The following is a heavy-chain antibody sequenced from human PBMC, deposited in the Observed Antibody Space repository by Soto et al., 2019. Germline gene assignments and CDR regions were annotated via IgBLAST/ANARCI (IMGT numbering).Heavy chain of an antibody. CDR1: CANYA. CDR2: MGSDGTYK. V-gene: IGHV3-33*03. Sequence: QVQLVESGGGVVRPGASLRLSCAACANYAMHWVRQAPGQGLEWVPAMGSDGTYKGYADSVKGRFTISRSNAENRLYRQMDSLGVEDTALYYCATGSIALDNWGQGNLVTVSS. J-gene: IGHJ4*02. D-gene: IGHD6-13*01. CDR3: ATGSIALDN.